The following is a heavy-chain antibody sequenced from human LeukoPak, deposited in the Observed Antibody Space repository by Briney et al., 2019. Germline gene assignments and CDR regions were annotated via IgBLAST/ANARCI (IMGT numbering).Heavy chain of an antibody. D-gene: IGHD2-15*01. Sequence: GGSLRLSCAASGFSFSTYWMHWVRQASGKGLVWVSRINGDGSSTNYADSVKGRFTISRDNAKNTLYLQMNSLRAEDTAVYYCARGSDIVVVVAARGFDWFDPWGQGTLVTVSS. J-gene: IGHJ5*02. CDR1: GFSFSTYW. CDR3: ARGSDIVVVVAARGFDWFDP. V-gene: IGHV3-74*01. CDR2: INGDGSST.